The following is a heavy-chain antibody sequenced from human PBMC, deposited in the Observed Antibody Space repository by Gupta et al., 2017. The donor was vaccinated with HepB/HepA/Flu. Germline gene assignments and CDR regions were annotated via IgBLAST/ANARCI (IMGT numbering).Heavy chain of an antibody. V-gene: IGHV3-21*01. J-gene: IGHJ4*02. CDR1: GFTFSSYS. Sequence: EVQLVESGGGLVKPGGSLRLSCAASGFTFSSYSMNWVGQAPGKGLEWVSSISSSSSYIYYADSVKGRFTISRDNAKNSLYLQMNSLRAEDTAVYYCARAPSYDSSGYYYFDYWGQGTLVTVSS. CDR3: ARAPSYDSSGYYYFDY. CDR2: ISSSSSYI. D-gene: IGHD3-22*01.